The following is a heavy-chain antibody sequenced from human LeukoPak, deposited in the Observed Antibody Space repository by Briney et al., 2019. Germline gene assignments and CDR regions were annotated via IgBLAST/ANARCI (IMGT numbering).Heavy chain of an antibody. D-gene: IGHD6-13*01. CDR2: IKQDGSVK. CDR3: ARIGYSSSCTDY. V-gene: IGHV3-7*01. CDR1: GFTFSNYW. Sequence: PGGSLRLSCVVSGFTFSNYWMSWVRQAPGKGLEWVANIKQDGSVKYYVESLKGRFTISRDNAKNSLYLQMNSLRAEDTAVYYCARIGYSSSCTDYWGRGTLVRVSS. J-gene: IGHJ4*02.